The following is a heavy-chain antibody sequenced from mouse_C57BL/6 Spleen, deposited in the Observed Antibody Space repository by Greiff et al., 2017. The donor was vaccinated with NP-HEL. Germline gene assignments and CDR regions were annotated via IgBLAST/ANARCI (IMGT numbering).Heavy chain of an antibody. CDR1: GYTFTDYY. J-gene: IGHJ4*01. V-gene: IGHV1-76*01. Sequence: QVQLQQSGAELVRPGASVKLSCKASGYTFTDYYINWVKQRPGQGLEWIARIYPGSGNTYYNEKFKGKATLTAEKSSSTAYMQLSSLTSEDSAVYFCARLRDYYAMDYWGQGTSVTVSS. CDR3: ARLRDYYAMDY. CDR2: IYPGSGNT.